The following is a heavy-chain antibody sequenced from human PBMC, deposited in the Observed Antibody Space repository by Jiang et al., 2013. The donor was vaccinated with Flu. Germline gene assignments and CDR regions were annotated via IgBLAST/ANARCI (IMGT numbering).Heavy chain of an antibody. CDR3: ARKDSSITMVRGVNAFDI. D-gene: IGHD3-10*01. V-gene: IGHV7-4-1*02. Sequence: YTFTSYAMNWVRQAPGQGLEWMGWINTNTGNPTYAQGFTGRFVFSLDTSVSTAYLQISSLKAEDTAVYYCARKDSSITMVRGVNAFDIWGQGTMVTVSS. J-gene: IGHJ3*02. CDR1: YTFTSYA. CDR2: INTNTGNP.